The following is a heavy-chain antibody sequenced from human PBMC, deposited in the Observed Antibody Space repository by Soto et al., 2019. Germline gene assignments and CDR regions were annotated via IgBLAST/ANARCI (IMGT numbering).Heavy chain of an antibody. CDR3: AKDRGRYCSGGTCYLFDS. CDR1: GLIFSTYA. Sequence: GGSLRLSCVPSGLIFSTYAMHWVRQAPGKGLEWVAIISYDGTNKYYADSVKGRFTISRDNSKNTLYLQMNSLRVEDTALYYCAKDRGRYCSGGTCYLFDSWGQGALVTVSS. V-gene: IGHV3-30*04. D-gene: IGHD2-15*01. CDR2: ISYDGTNK. J-gene: IGHJ4*02.